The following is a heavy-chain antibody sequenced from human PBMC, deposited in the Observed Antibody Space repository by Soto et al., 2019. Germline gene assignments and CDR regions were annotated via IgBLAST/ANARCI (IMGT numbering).Heavy chain of an antibody. Sequence: QVQLQQWGAGLLKPSETLSLTCAVYGGSFSGYYWSWIRQPPGKGLEWIGEINHSGSTNYNPSLKSRVTISVDTSKHQFSLKLSSVTAADTAVYYCACDSGDAFDIWGQGTMVTVSS. D-gene: IGHD2-21*02. CDR1: GGSFSGYY. CDR2: INHSGST. V-gene: IGHV4-34*01. J-gene: IGHJ3*02. CDR3: ACDSGDAFDI.